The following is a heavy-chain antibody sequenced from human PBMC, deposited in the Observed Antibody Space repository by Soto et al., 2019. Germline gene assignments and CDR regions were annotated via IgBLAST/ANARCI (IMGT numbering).Heavy chain of an antibody. D-gene: IGHD3-10*01. V-gene: IGHV4-59*01. Sequence: PETLSLTCTVSGGSISSYYWSWIRQPPGKGLEWIGYIYYSGSTNYNPSLKSRVTISVDTSKNQFSLKLSSVTAADTAVYYCARAGLVTMVRGVIPYIFDYWGQGTLVTVS. CDR1: GGSISSYY. J-gene: IGHJ4*02. CDR3: ARAGLVTMVRGVIPYIFDY. CDR2: IYYSGST.